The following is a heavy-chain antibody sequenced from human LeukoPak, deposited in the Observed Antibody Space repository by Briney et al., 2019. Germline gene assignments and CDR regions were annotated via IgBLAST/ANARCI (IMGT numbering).Heavy chain of an antibody. J-gene: IGHJ3*02. Sequence: SETLSLTCTVSGGSISSGGYYWSWIRQHPGKGLEWIGYIYYSGSTYYNPSLKSRVTISVDTSKNQFSLKLSSVTAADTAVYYCARLNDSSGLDAFDIWGQGTMVTVSS. V-gene: IGHV4-31*03. CDR2: IYYSGST. D-gene: IGHD3-22*01. CDR1: GGSISSGGYY. CDR3: ARLNDSSGLDAFDI.